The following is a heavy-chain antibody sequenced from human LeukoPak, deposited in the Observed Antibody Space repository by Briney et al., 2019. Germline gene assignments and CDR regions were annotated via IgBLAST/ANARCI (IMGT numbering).Heavy chain of an antibody. CDR2: MYYTGST. V-gene: IGHV4-39*07. CDR1: GGAISSGSYY. Sequence: SETLSLTCIVSGGAISSGSYYWGWMRQPPGKGLEWIGSMYYTGSTYNSPSLKSRVTISVDTSKNQFSLKLTSVTAADTAVYYCARVTYRSSWYEGDWFDPWGQGTLVTVSS. D-gene: IGHD6-13*01. J-gene: IGHJ5*02. CDR3: ARVTYRSSWYEGDWFDP.